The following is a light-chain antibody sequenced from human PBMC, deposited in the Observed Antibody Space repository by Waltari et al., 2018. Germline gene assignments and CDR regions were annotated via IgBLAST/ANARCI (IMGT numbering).Light chain of an antibody. CDR3: QQSSRT. J-gene: IGKJ1*01. Sequence: DIQMTQSPSSLSASIGDRVTITCRASRNIGKYLNWYQQKPGKAPKLLIFGASTLQSAVTSRFSASGSGTHFTLTIDSLLPEDFATYFCQQSSRTFGQGTKVESK. CDR2: GAS. V-gene: IGKV1-39*01. CDR1: RNIGKY.